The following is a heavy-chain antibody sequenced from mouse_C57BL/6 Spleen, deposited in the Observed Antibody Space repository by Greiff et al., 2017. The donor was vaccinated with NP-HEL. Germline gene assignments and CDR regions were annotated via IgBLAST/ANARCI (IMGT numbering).Heavy chain of an antibody. D-gene: IGHD3-3*01. CDR1: GYAFSSSW. CDR2: IYPGDGDT. V-gene: IGHV1-82*01. Sequence: QVQLQQSGPELVKPGASVKISCKASGYAFSSSWMNWVKQRPGKGLEWIGRIYPGDGDTNYNGKFKGKATLTADKSSSTAYMQLSSLTSEDSAVYFCARGRGLDYWGQGTILTVSS. J-gene: IGHJ2*01. CDR3: ARGRGLDY.